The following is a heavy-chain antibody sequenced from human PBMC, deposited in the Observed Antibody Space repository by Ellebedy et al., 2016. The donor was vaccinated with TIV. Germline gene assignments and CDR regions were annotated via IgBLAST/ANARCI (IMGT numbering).Heavy chain of an antibody. CDR1: GLIFSTYW. CDR3: ARENYFDSGILDALDV. Sequence: GESLKISCAASGLIFSTYWMAWVRQAPGKGLHWVAVIGNTGTARVYADSVKGRFTIYRDNSKNTVYLQMDSLRTEDTALYFCARENYFDSGILDALDVWGQGAMVTVSS. D-gene: IGHD3-10*01. V-gene: IGHV3-30*01. CDR2: IGNTGTAR. J-gene: IGHJ3*01.